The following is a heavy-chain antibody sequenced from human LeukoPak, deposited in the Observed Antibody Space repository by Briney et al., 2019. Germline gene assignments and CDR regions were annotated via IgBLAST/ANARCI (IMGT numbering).Heavy chain of an antibody. V-gene: IGHV4-34*01. CDR3: SRLPPQYVFFDY. J-gene: IGHJ4*02. Sequence: SETLSLTCAVYGGSFSAYYWGWIRQPPGQGLEWIGEINHSGRTNYNPSLKSRVTISVDMSKNQFSLRLSSVTAADTAVYYCSRLPPQYVFFDYWGQGTLVTVSS. CDR1: GGSFSAYY. CDR2: INHSGRT. D-gene: IGHD4-11*01.